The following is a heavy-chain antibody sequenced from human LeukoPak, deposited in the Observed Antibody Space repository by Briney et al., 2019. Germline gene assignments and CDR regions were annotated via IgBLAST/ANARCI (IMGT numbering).Heavy chain of an antibody. D-gene: IGHD6-6*01. CDR2: IYYSGST. CDR3: ARHGSIANGMGAFDI. CDR1: GGSISSSSYY. J-gene: IGHJ3*02. V-gene: IGHV4-39*07. Sequence: PSETLSLTCTVSGGSISSSSYYWGWIRQPPGKGLEWIGSIYYSGSTYYNPSLKSRVTISVDTSKNQFSLKLSSVTAADTAVYYCARHGSIANGMGAFDIWGQGTMVTVSS.